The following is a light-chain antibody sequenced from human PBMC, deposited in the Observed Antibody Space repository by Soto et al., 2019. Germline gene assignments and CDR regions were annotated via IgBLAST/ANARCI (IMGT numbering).Light chain of an antibody. CDR1: SSDVGGYNY. CDR3: SSYTGSSTGV. J-gene: IGLJ3*02. V-gene: IGLV2-14*01. Sequence: QPVLTQPASVSGSPGQSITISCTGTSSDVGGYNYVSWYQQHPGKAPKLMIYEVSNRPSGVSNRFSGSKSGNTASLTISGLQAEDEADYYCSSYTGSSTGVFGGGTKLTVL. CDR2: EVS.